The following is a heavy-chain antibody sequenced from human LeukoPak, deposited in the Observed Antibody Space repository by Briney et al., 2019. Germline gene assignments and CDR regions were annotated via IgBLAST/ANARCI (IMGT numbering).Heavy chain of an antibody. CDR2: IYYSGST. D-gene: IGHD6-13*01. Sequence: SETLSLTCTVSGGPISSSSYYWGWIRQPPGKGLEWIGSIYYSGSTYYNPSLKSRVTISVDTSKNQFSLKLSSVTAADTAVYYCAGTFGYSSSWYVGAFDIWGQGTMVTVSS. CDR1: GGPISSSSYY. J-gene: IGHJ3*02. CDR3: AGTFGYSSSWYVGAFDI. V-gene: IGHV4-39*01.